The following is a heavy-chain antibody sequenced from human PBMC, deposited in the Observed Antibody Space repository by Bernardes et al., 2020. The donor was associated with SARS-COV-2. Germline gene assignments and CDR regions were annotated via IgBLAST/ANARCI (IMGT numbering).Heavy chain of an antibody. CDR2: ISGSGGTT. Sequence: GGSLRLSCAASGFTFSSYIMTWVRQAPGKGLEWVSTISGSGGTTYYADPVKGRFTISRDKSKNTLYLQMNSLRAEDTAVYYCAKVVGSGGNNFDYWGQGTLVTVSS. V-gene: IGHV3-23*01. CDR3: AKVVGSGGNNFDY. J-gene: IGHJ4*02. D-gene: IGHD2-15*01. CDR1: GFTFSSYI.